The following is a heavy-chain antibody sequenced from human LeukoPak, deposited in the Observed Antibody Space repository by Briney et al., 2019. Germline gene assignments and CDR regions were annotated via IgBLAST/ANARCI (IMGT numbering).Heavy chain of an antibody. D-gene: IGHD3-9*01. CDR2: INHSGST. J-gene: IGHJ4*02. V-gene: IGHV4-34*01. Sequence: SETLSLTCAVYGGSFIGYYWSWIRQPPGKGLELIGEINHSGSTNYNPSLKSRVTISVDTSKNQFSLKLSSVTAADTAVYYCFRQKTAYDILTGYYIKDWGQGTLVTVSS. CDR3: FRQKTAYDILTGYYIKD. CDR1: GGSFIGYY.